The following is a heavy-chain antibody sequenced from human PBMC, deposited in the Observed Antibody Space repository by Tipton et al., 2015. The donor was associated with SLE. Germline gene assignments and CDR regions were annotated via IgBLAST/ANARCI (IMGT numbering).Heavy chain of an antibody. CDR2: IYYSGST. D-gene: IGHD6-13*01. Sequence: LRLSCTVSGASISSGSYYWSWIRQSAGKGLEWIGSIYYSGSTYYNPSLESRATISLDTSKNHFSLKLSSVTAADTAVYYCARDPAAAGTGTYFDYWGQGTLVTVSS. V-gene: IGHV4-61*10. J-gene: IGHJ4*02. CDR1: GASISSGSYY. CDR3: ARDPAAAGTGTYFDY.